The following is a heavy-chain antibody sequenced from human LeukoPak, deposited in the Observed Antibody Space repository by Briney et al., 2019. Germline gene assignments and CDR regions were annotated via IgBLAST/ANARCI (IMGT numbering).Heavy chain of an antibody. D-gene: IGHD2-8*01. Sequence: PGGSLRLSCAASGFTVSSNYMSWVRQAPGKGLQWVSFIRSKVYGETTEYAASVKGRFTISRDDSRGIAYLQMNSLKTEDTAVYYCTRGTYPVLDYYGMDVWGQGTTVTVSS. CDR1: GFTVSSNY. CDR3: TRGTYPVLDYYGMDV. J-gene: IGHJ6*02. CDR2: IRSKVYGETT. V-gene: IGHV3-49*04.